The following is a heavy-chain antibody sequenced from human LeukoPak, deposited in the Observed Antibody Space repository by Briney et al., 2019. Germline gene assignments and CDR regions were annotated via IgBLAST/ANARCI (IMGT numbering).Heavy chain of an antibody. CDR3: ASKMVRGVPNYYYYYYMDV. V-gene: IGHV4-34*01. CDR2: INHSGST. CDR1: GGSFSGYY. D-gene: IGHD3-10*01. J-gene: IGHJ6*03. Sequence: KPSETLSLTCAVYGGSFSGYYWSWIRQPPGKGLEWIGEINHSGSTNYNPSLKSRVTISVDTSKNQFSLKLSSVTAADTAVYYCASKMVRGVPNYYYYYYMDVWGKGTTVTISS.